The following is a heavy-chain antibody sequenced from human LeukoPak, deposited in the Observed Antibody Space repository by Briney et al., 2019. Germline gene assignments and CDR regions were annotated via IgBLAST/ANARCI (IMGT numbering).Heavy chain of an antibody. CDR1: GFTFSSYG. CDR2: IRYDGTNK. CDR3: AKDLWPMEYSSSSPFDY. Sequence: GGSLRLSCAASGFTFSSYGMHWVRQAPGKGLEWVAFIRYDGTNKYYADSVKGRFTISRDNSKNTVYLLMHSLRAEDTAVYYCAKDLWPMEYSSSSPFDYWGQGTLVTVSS. J-gene: IGHJ4*02. D-gene: IGHD6-6*01. V-gene: IGHV3-30*02.